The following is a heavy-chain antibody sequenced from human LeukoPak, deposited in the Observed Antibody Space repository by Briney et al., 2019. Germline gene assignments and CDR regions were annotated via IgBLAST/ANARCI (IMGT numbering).Heavy chain of an antibody. Sequence: SQTLSLTCAISGDRVSSNGAAWNWIRQSPSGGLEWLGRTYYRSQWYNEYAVSVKGRITINPDTSKNLFSLQLNSVTPEDAAVYYCSRQMYYYISGTYYSSLDVWGQGTTVIVSS. CDR1: GDRVSSNGAA. CDR3: SRQMYYYISGTYYSSLDV. D-gene: IGHD3-10*01. V-gene: IGHV6-1*01. CDR2: TYYRSQWYN. J-gene: IGHJ6*02.